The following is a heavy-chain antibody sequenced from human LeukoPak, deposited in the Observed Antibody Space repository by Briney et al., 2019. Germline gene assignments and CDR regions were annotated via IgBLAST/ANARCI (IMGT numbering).Heavy chain of an antibody. CDR2: ITSSGTYI. CDR1: GFTFNNYN. J-gene: IGHJ6*03. D-gene: IGHD6-13*01. CDR3: ARDRGYSSSWYSGHWAYYYMDV. Sequence: GGSLRLSCAASGFTFNNYNMNWVRQAPGKALEWVSSITSSGTYIFYADSVKGRFTISRDNAKNSLYLQMNSLRAEDTAVYYCARDRGYSSSWYSGHWAYYYMDVWGKGTTVTVSS. V-gene: IGHV3-21*01.